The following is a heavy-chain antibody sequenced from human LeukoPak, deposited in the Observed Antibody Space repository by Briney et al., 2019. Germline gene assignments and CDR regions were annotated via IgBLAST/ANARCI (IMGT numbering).Heavy chain of an antibody. V-gene: IGHV3-30*03. Sequence: GGSLRLSCEASGFTFSSYVMSWVRQAPGKGLEWVAIISYDGSSKYYADSVKGRFTISRDNAKNSLYLQMNSLRAEDTAVYYCARLLDQWLVADYWGREPWSPSPQ. J-gene: IGHJ4*02. D-gene: IGHD6-19*01. CDR1: GFTFSSYV. CDR3: ARLLDQWLVADY. CDR2: ISYDGSSK.